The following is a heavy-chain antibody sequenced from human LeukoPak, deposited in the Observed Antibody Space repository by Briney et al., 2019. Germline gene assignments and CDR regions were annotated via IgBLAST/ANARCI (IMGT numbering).Heavy chain of an antibody. D-gene: IGHD1-14*01. V-gene: IGHV4-4*02. Sequence: PSGTLSLTCAVCGGSISSSNWWSWIRQPPGKGLEWIGEIYHSGSTNYNPSLKSRVTISVDKSKTQFSLKLSSVTAADTAVYYCAREANRGDYFDYWGQGTLVTVSS. CDR1: GGSISSSNW. CDR3: AREANRGDYFDY. CDR2: IYHSGST. J-gene: IGHJ4*02.